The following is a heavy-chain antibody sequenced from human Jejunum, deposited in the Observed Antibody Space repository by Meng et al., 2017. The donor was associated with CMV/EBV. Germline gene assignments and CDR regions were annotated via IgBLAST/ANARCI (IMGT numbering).Heavy chain of an antibody. V-gene: IGHV3-23*01. J-gene: IGHJ4*02. D-gene: IGHD2-2*01. Sequence: PFKLYAMTWVRQAPGKGLEWVSTIPGSGDIILDAASVKGRFTISRDNSKNMVYLQMDSLRADDTAVYYCASGFCGSTTCYREFDYWGQGTLVTVSS. CDR2: IPGSGDII. CDR1: PFKLYA. CDR3: ASGFCGSTTCYREFDY.